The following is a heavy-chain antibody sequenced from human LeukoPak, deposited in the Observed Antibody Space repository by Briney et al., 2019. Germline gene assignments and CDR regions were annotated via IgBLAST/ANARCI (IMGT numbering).Heavy chain of an antibody. J-gene: IGHJ6*03. CDR1: GASLNSDY. CDR3: AGQVKSWFGEIYYMDV. V-gene: IGHV4-4*09. Sequence: SETLSLTCAVSGASLNSDYWSWIRQPPGKGLEWIGYIQSSGTTNYNTSFKSRVTISIHASKNQFSLELTSMTAADTALYYCAGQVKSWFGEIYYMDVWGKGTTVIVSS. D-gene: IGHD3-10*01. CDR2: IQSSGTT.